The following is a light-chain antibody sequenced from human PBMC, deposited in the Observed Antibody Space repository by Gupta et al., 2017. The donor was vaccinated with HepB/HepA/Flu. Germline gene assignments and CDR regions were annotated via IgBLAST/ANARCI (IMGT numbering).Light chain of an antibody. CDR1: SSNIGNND. J-gene: IGLJ1*01. CDR3: AVWDDSLNAYV. Sequence: QSVLTQPPSVSEAPRQRVTISCSGSSSNIGNNDVSWYQQLPGKAPKLLIYYDDLLPSGVSDRFSGSKSGTSASLAISGLQSEDEADYYCAVWDDSLNAYVCGTGTKVTVL. V-gene: IGLV1-36*01. CDR2: YDD.